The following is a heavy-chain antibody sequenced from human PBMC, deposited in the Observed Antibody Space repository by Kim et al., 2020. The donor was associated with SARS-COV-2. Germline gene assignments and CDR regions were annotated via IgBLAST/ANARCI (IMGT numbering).Heavy chain of an antibody. J-gene: IGHJ4*02. CDR3: TIESALFSDS. Sequence: GGSLRLSCTASGFTFSSYAMSWVRQAPGMGLEWVSSISGSGSDKYYSDSLKGRLTISRDNSKNTLYLEMHSLKVEDTAFYYCTIESALFSDSWGQGTLVTVSS. CDR2: ISGSGSDK. V-gene: IGHV3-23*01. CDR1: GFTFSSYA. D-gene: IGHD3-3*01.